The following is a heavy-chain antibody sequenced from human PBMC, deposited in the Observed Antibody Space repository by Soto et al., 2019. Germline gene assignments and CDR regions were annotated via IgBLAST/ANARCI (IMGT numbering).Heavy chain of an antibody. D-gene: IGHD6-13*01. V-gene: IGHV4-34*01. Sequence: QVQLQQWGAGLLKPSETLSLTCAVYGGSFSGYYWSWIRQPPGKGLEWIGEINQSGSTNYNPSLKSRVTISVDTSKNQFSLKLSSVTAADTAVYCCARTYSSSWSPFDYWGQGTLVTVSS. CDR3: ARTYSSSWSPFDY. J-gene: IGHJ4*02. CDR1: GGSFSGYY. CDR2: INQSGST.